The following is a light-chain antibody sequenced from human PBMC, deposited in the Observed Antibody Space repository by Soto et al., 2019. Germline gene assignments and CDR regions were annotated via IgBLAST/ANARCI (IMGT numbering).Light chain of an antibody. J-gene: IGLJ1*01. CDR3: AAWDDSLSGFFV. V-gene: IGLV1-47*01. CDR2: RNN. Sequence: QSVLTQPPSASATPGQRVTISCSGRSSNIGSNYVYWYQQLPGTAPKLLIYRNNQRPSGVPDRFSGSKSGTSASLAISGLRSEDEADYYCAAWDDSLSGFFVFGTGTKVTVL. CDR1: SSNIGSNY.